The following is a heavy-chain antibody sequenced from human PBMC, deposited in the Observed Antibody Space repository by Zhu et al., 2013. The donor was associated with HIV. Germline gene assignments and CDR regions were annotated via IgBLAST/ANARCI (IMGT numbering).Heavy chain of an antibody. CDR2: ISAYTGST. V-gene: IGHV1-18*01. CDR3: ARRPPRIPQSFHFDY. D-gene: IGHD2-2*01. CDR1: GYTFTDYG. J-gene: IGHJ4*02. Sequence: QVQVVQSGREVKKPGASVKVSCKTSGYTFTDYGITWVRQAPGQGLEWVGWISAYTGSTDSAQRFQGRVTMTTDTSTSTAYMELGSLGPDDTAVYYCARRPPRIPQSFHFDYWGQGTLLIVSS.